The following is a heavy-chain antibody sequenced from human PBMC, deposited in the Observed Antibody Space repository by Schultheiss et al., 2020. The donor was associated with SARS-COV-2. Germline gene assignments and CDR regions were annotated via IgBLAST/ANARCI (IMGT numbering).Heavy chain of an antibody. D-gene: IGHD3-3*01. Sequence: GGSLRLSCAASGFTFSSYGMHWVRQAPGKGLEWVAVMSYDGSKKYYANSVKGRFAISRDNAKNTLYLQMNSLRAEDTAVYYCARSTPHEWLLGYYYGMDVWGQGTTVTVSS. CDR1: GFTFSSYG. J-gene: IGHJ6*02. V-gene: IGHV3-30*12. CDR3: ARSTPHEWLLGYYYGMDV. CDR2: MSYDGSKK.